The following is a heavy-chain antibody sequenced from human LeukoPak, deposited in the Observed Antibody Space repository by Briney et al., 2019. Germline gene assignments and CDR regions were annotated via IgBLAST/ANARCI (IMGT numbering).Heavy chain of an antibody. Sequence: GGSLLLSCAASGFAFSSYSMNWVRPAPGKGLEWVSSINSNSVYMYYGDSLKGRFTISRDNAKNSLYLQMNSLRADDTAVYYCGRQRGGIGRIDYWGQGTLVTVSS. CDR3: GRQRGGIGRIDY. CDR2: INSNSVYM. J-gene: IGHJ4*02. CDR1: GFAFSSYS. V-gene: IGHV3-21*01. D-gene: IGHD1-26*01.